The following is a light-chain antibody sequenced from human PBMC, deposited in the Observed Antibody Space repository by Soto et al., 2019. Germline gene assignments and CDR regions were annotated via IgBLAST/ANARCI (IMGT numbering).Light chain of an antibody. V-gene: IGLV2-14*01. J-gene: IGLJ1*01. CDR1: SSDVGGHNF. CDR3: ISYPTTNTYV. CDR2: LVT. Sequence: QSVLTQPASVSASPGQSITISCTGTSSDVGGHNFVSWYQHHPGKAPRLIIFLVTNRPSGVSNRFSASKSGSTASLTISGLQAEDEADYYCISYPTTNTYVFGTGTKVTVL.